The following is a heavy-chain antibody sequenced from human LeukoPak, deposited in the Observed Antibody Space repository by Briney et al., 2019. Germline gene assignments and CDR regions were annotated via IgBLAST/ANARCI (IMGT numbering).Heavy chain of an antibody. CDR2: INPAGSQQ. D-gene: IGHD4-11*01. Sequence: HTGGSLRLSCTASGFMFSDYWMSWVRQAPGKGPEWVANINPAGSQQYSVDSLKGRSTVSRDNAKKSFYLQMNYLRAEDTAVYYCVKWGPYCSTHYCPALESWGQGTLVTVSS. J-gene: IGHJ4*02. CDR3: VKWGPYCSTHYCPALES. CDR1: GFMFSDYW. V-gene: IGHV3-7*01.